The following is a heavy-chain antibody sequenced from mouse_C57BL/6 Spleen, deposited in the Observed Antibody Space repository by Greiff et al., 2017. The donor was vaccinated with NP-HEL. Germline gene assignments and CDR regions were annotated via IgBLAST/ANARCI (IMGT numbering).Heavy chain of an antibody. V-gene: IGHV14-2*01. CDR3: ARKGVSSSGPAWFAY. CDR2: IDPEDGET. CDR1: GFNIKDYY. Sequence: EVQLQQSGAELVKPGASVKLSCTASGFNIKDYYMHWVKQRTEQGLEWIGRIDPEDGETKYAPKFQGKATKTADISSNTAYLQLSSLTSEDTAVYYCARKGVSSSGPAWFAYWGQGTLVTVSA. J-gene: IGHJ3*01. D-gene: IGHD3-2*02.